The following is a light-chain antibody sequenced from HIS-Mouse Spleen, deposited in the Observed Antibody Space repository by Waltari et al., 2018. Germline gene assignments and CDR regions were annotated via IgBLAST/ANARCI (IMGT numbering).Light chain of an antibody. CDR2: EVS. V-gene: IGLV2-8*01. Sequence: QSALTQPPSASGSPGQSVTISCPGTSSDVGGDKYFPWYQQHPGKAPKLMIYEVSKRPSGVPDRFSGSKAGKTASLTVSGLQAEDEADYYCSSYAGSNNVVFGGGTKLTVL. CDR1: SSDVGGDKY. J-gene: IGLJ2*01. CDR3: SSYAGSNNVV.